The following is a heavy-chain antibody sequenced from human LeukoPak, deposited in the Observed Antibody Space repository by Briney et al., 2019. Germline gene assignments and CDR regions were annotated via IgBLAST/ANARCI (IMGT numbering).Heavy chain of an antibody. V-gene: IGHV1-8*02. CDR1: GYTFTSYG. J-gene: IGHJ4*02. Sequence: ASVKVSCKASGYTFTSYGISWVRQAPGQGLEWMGWMNPNSGNTGYAQKFQGRVTMTRNTSISTAYMELSSLRSEDTAVYYCARGATYYYDSSGYYPRDFDYWGQGTLVTVSS. CDR3: ARGATYYYDSSGYYPRDFDY. D-gene: IGHD3-22*01. CDR2: MNPNSGNT.